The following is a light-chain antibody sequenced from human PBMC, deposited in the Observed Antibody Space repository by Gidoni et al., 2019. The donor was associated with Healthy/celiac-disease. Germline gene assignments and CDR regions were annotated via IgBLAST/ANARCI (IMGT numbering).Light chain of an antibody. V-gene: IGKV2-28*01. CDR3: RQALQTRYT. J-gene: IGKJ2*01. CDR2: LGS. CDR1: QSLLHSNGYND. Sequence: DIVMTQSPLSLPVTPGEPASISCRSSQSLLHSNGYNDLDWYLQKPGQSPQLLIYLGSNRASGVPDRFSGSGSGTEFTLKISRVEAEDVGVYYCRQALQTRYTFGQGTKLEIK.